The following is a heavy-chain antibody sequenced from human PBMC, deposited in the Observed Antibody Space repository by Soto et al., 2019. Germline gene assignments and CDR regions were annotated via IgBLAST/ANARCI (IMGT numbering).Heavy chain of an antibody. CDR1: GVTLSSYA. Sequence: GGSLGLTCAASGVTLSSYAMSWVRQAPGKGLEWVSAISGSGGSTDYVDSVKGRFTISRDNSKNTLYLQMNSLRAEDTAVYYCAKLQAYSYGPGAYFDYWGQGTLVTVSS. V-gene: IGHV3-23*01. D-gene: IGHD5-18*01. CDR3: AKLQAYSYGPGAYFDY. CDR2: ISGSGGST. J-gene: IGHJ4*02.